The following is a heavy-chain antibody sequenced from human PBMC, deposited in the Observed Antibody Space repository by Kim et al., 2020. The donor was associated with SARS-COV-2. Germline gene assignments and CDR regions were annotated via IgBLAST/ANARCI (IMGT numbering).Heavy chain of an antibody. Sequence: YAQKLQGKVTMTTDTSTSAAYMELRSLRSDDTAVYYCARGYRWLQSFFDYWGQGTLVTVSS. J-gene: IGHJ4*02. CDR3: ARGYRWLQSFFDY. V-gene: IGHV1-18*01. D-gene: IGHD5-12*01.